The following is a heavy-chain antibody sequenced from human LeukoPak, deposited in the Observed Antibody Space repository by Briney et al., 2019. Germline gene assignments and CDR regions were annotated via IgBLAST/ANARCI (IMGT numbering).Heavy chain of an antibody. V-gene: IGHV5-51*01. CDR3: ARHIQGYSVDY. CDR2: IYPIDSDT. D-gene: IGHD5-12*01. J-gene: IGHJ4*02. CDR1: GSTFSIYW. Sequence: GASLQISCQGSGSTFSIYWFGWVRRLPGKGLEWMGIIYPIDSDTRYSPSFQGQVTISADKSISTAYLQWSSLKASDTAMYYCARHIQGYSVDYWGQGTLVTVSS.